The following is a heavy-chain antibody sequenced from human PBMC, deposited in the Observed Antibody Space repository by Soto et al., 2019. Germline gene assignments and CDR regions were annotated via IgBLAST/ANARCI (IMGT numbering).Heavy chain of an antibody. CDR2: ISSSSSYI. V-gene: IGHV3-21*01. Sequence: GGSLRLSCAASGFTFSSYSMNWVRQAPGKGLEWVSSISSSSSYIYYADSVKGRCPISRDNAKNSLYLQMNSLRAEDTAVYDCARDNYGDYLFAAFDIWGQGTMVTVSS. J-gene: IGHJ3*02. CDR3: ARDNYGDYLFAAFDI. D-gene: IGHD4-17*01. CDR1: GFTFSSYS.